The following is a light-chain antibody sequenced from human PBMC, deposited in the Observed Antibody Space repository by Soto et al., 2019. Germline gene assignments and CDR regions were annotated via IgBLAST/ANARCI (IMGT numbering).Light chain of an antibody. Sequence: SASVGDIFTITCRASQSISSYLNWYQQKPGKAPKLLIYAASSLQSGVPSRFSGSGSGTDFTLTISSLQPEDFATYYCQQSYSTPLTLGGGTKVDIK. V-gene: IGKV1-39*01. CDR3: QQSYSTPLT. CDR2: AAS. J-gene: IGKJ4*01. CDR1: QSISSY.